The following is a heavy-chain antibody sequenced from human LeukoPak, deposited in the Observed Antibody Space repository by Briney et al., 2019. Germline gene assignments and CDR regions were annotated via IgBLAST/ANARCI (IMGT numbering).Heavy chain of an antibody. V-gene: IGHV5-51*01. CDR1: GYSFTNYW. Sequence: GESLKISCKGSGYSFTNYWIGWVRQMPGKGLEWMEIIFPGDSNTKYSPSFQGQVTISADKSISTAYLQWSSLKASDTAMYYCARREQQREFDPWGQGTLVTVSS. CDR3: ARREQQREFDP. D-gene: IGHD6-13*01. CDR2: IFPGDSNT. J-gene: IGHJ5*02.